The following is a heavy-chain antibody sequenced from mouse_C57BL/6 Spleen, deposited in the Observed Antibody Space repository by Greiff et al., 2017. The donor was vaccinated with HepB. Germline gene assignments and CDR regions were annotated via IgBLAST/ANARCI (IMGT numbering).Heavy chain of an antibody. V-gene: IGHV3-6*01. J-gene: IGHJ3*01. CDR2: ISYDGSN. D-gene: IGHD1-1*01. CDR1: GYSITSGYY. Sequence: EVKLMESGPGLVKPSQSLSLTCSVTGYSITSGYYWNWIRQFPGNKLEWMGYISYDGSNNYNPSLKNRISITRDTSKNQFFLKLNSVTTEDTATYYCARGGIYYLFAYWGQGTLVTVSA. CDR3: ARGGIYYLFAY.